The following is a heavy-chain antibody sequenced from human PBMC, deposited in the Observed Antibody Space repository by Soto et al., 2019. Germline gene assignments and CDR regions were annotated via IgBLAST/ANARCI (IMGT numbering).Heavy chain of an antibody. CDR2: ISGSGGST. J-gene: IGHJ6*02. V-gene: IGHV3-23*01. D-gene: IGHD5-18*01. CDR3: AKGQLWSKYYYYGMDV. Sequence: SWVRQAPGKGLEWVSAISGSGGSTYYADSVKGRFTISRDNSKNTLYLQMNSLRAEDTAVYYCAKGQLWSKYYYYGMDVWGQGTTVTVYS.